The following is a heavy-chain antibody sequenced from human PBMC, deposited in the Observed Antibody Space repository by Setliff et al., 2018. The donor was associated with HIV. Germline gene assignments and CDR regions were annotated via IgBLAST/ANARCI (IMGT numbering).Heavy chain of an antibody. CDR3: ARETIWSGHSYFDY. CDR1: GFTFTNAW. J-gene: IGHJ4*02. V-gene: IGHV3-7*03. CDR2: IKQDGSEK. D-gene: IGHD3-3*01. Sequence: PGGSLRLSCKASGFTFTNAWMTWVRQAPGKGLEWVANIKQDGSEKNYVDSVKGRITISRDNAKNSVYLQMNSLRAEDTAVYYCARETIWSGHSYFDYWGQGTLVTVSS.